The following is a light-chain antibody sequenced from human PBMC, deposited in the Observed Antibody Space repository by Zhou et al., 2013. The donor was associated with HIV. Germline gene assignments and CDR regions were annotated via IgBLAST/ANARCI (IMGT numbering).Light chain of an antibody. Sequence: DIQMTQSPSTLSASAGDRVTITCRASQSISDWLAWYQQKPGKAPKLLIYKASSLESGVPSRFSGSGYGTEFTLTISSLQPDDFATYYCQQYNSYSGTFGQGTKVEMK. V-gene: IGKV1-5*03. CDR2: KAS. J-gene: IGKJ1*01. CDR3: QQYNSYSGT. CDR1: QSISDW.